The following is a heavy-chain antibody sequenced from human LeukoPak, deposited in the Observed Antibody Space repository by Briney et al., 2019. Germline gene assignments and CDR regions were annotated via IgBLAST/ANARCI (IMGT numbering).Heavy chain of an antibody. CDR2: IYPSSGGT. CDR1: GYTFTGYY. J-gene: IGHJ4*02. D-gene: IGHD3-3*01. CDR3: GRGRLPTMGVVNPSYYFAY. Sequence: ASVKVSCKASGYTFTGYYIHWVRHGPGQGLERMGWIYPSSGGTNYAQMVQGRVTMTRDTSISTAYMDLGSLRLDDTAVDYCGRGRLPTMGVVNPSYYFAYWGQGTLVTVSS. V-gene: IGHV1-2*02.